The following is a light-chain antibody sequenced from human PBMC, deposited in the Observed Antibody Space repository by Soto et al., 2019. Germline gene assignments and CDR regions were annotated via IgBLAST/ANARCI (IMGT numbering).Light chain of an antibody. CDR3: AAWVDTLSGLV. J-gene: IGLJ2*01. Sequence: QSVLTQPPSASGTPGQTVTISCSGRNSNIGSNYVYWYQQLPGTAPRLLMYRADQRPSGVPDRFSGSKSGTSASLAISGLRSEDEADYYCAAWVDTLSGLVFGGGTKLTVL. CDR2: RAD. CDR1: NSNIGSNY. V-gene: IGLV1-47*01.